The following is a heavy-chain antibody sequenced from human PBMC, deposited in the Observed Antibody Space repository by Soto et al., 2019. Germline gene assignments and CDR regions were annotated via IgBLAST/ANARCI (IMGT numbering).Heavy chain of an antibody. Sequence: PWGYLRLSCAASGFTFIRYAIHFFRHSPFKWLEWVAVISYDGSNKYYADSVKGRFTIARDNSKNTLYLQINSLRAEDTAVYYCARDLGFGDYASGLDYWGQGTLVTVSS. V-gene: IGHV3-30-3*01. CDR3: ARDLGFGDYASGLDY. J-gene: IGHJ4*02. CDR1: GFTFIRYA. CDR2: ISYDGSNK. D-gene: IGHD4-17*01.